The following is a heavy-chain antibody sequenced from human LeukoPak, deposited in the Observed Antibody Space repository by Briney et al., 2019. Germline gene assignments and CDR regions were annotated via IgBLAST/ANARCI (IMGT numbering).Heavy chain of an antibody. Sequence: GGSLRLSCAASGFTLSTYWMSWVRQAPGKGLEWVAHIKQDGSQEYYVDSVRGRFTISRDNAKNSLNLQMNYLRSDDTAVYYCARGVPYPSWSGPHYSDDWGQGILVTVSS. D-gene: IGHD3-3*01. CDR3: ARGVPYPSWSGPHYSDD. V-gene: IGHV3-7*01. J-gene: IGHJ4*02. CDR2: IKQDGSQE. CDR1: GFTLSTYW.